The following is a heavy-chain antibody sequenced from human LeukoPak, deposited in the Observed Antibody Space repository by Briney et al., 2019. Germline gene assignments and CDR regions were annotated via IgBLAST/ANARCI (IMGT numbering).Heavy chain of an antibody. CDR1: GFAFSDYY. J-gene: IGHJ4*02. Sequence: GGSLRLSCAASGFAFSDYYMSWIRQAPGKGLDWLSYISISGSDTFYTDSVSGRFTISRDNAKNSLFLQMNSLRVEDTAVYYCARGNNTFEMATLALDHWGQGALVTVSS. CDR3: ARGNNTFEMATLALDH. CDR2: ISISGSDT. D-gene: IGHD5-24*01. V-gene: IGHV3-11*01.